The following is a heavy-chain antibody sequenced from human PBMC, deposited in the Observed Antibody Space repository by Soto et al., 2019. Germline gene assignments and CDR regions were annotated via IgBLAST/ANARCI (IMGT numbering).Heavy chain of an antibody. D-gene: IGHD5-12*01. Sequence: ASVKVSCKASGYSFTTYDINWVRQATGQGLEWMGWMNPIFGTTNYAQKFQGRVTITTDKSTNTAYMELYSLKSDDTAVYYCARDLGSGYDPGDYWGQGTLVTVSS. CDR1: GYSFTTYD. J-gene: IGHJ4*02. CDR2: MNPIFGTT. V-gene: IGHV1-8*01. CDR3: ARDLGSGYDPGDY.